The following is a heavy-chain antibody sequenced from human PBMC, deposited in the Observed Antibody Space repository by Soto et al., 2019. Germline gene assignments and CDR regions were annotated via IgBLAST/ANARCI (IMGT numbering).Heavy chain of an antibody. V-gene: IGHV3-21*01. CDR3: ARGMTTVTTIGFDY. CDR2: ISSSSYI. Sequence: GGSLRLSCAASGFTFSSYSMNWVRQAPGKGLEWVSSISSSSYIYYADSVKGRFTISRDNAKNSLYLQMNSLRAEDTAVCYCARGMTTVTTIGFDYWGQGTLVTVSS. D-gene: IGHD4-17*01. CDR1: GFTFSSYS. J-gene: IGHJ4*02.